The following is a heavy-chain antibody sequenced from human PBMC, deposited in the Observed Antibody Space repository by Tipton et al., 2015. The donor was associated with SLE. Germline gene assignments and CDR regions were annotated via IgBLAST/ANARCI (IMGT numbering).Heavy chain of an antibody. CDR3: ARHLAAAGPDWFDP. V-gene: IGHV4-34*01. CDR2: INHRGST. D-gene: IGHD6-13*01. Sequence: TLSLTCAVYGGSISSSSSYYWAWIRHPPGKGVEWIGEINHRGSTNYNPSLKSRVTISVDASKNQFSLKLSSVTAADTAVYYCARHLAAAGPDWFDPWGQGTLVTVSS. CDR1: GGSISSSSSYY. J-gene: IGHJ5*02.